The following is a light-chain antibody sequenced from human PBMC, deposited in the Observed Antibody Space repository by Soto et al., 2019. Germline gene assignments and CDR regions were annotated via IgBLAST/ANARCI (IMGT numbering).Light chain of an antibody. J-gene: IGLJ2*01. Sequence: QSALAQPPSASGSRGQSVTISCTGTNXDIAIFNYVSWYQQYPGKAPKLLIYEVTKRPSGVPARFSGSKSGNTASLTVSGLRAEDEAHYFCSSFADTDKIVFGGGTKVTVL. CDR1: NXDIAIFNY. CDR3: SSFADTDKIV. CDR2: EVT. V-gene: IGLV2-8*01.